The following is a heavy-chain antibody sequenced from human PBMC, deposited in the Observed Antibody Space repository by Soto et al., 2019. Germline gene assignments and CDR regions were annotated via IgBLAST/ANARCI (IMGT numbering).Heavy chain of an antibody. J-gene: IGHJ6*02. D-gene: IGHD4-4*01. Sequence: PSETLSLTGTVSGGSISSYYWSWIRQPPEKGLEWIGYIYYSGSTNYNPSLKSRVTISVDTSKNQFSLKLSSVTAADTAVYYCARTVTTNYYYYYGMDVWGQGTTFTVSS. CDR1: GGSISSYY. CDR2: IYYSGST. CDR3: ARTVTTNYYYYYGMDV. V-gene: IGHV4-59*01.